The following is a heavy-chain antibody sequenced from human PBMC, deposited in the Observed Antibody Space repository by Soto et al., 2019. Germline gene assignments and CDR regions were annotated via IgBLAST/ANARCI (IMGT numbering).Heavy chain of an antibody. V-gene: IGHV1-69*01. CDR1: GGSFSTYA. D-gene: IGHD2-21*01. CDR3: ARGGKERFRGPGMDV. CDR2: IITFFGAA. Sequence: QVHLVQSGAEVKKPGSSVRVSCKASGGSFSTYAFNWVRLAPGQGLEWLGGIITFFGAAMYAQKFRGRVTITADELTTTAYMELSGPRSDDTAVYYCARGGKERFRGPGMDVWGQGTAVTVS. J-gene: IGHJ6*02.